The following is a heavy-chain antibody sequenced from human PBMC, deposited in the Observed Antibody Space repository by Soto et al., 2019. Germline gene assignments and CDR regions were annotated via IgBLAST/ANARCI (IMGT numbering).Heavy chain of an antibody. Sequence: VGSLRLSCAASGFTFSSYGMHWVRQAPGKGLEWVAVISYDGSNKYYADSVKGRFTISRDNSKNTLYLQMNSLRAEDTAVYYCAKDYGDYPFDYWGQGTLVTVSS. V-gene: IGHV3-30*18. CDR2: ISYDGSNK. CDR3: AKDYGDYPFDY. CDR1: GFTFSSYG. J-gene: IGHJ4*02. D-gene: IGHD4-17*01.